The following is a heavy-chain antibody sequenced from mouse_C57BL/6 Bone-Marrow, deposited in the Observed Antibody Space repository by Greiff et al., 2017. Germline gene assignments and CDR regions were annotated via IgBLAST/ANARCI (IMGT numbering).Heavy chain of an antibody. CDR3: ARKWGLGPYAMDY. Sequence: EVHLVESGAELVKPGASVKLSCTASGFNIKDYYMHWVKQRTEQGLEWIGRIDPEDGETKYAPKFQGKGTITADTSSNAAYLQLSSLTSEDTAVYYCARKWGLGPYAMDYWGQGTSVTVSS. CDR2: IDPEDGET. CDR1: GFNIKDYY. V-gene: IGHV14-2*01. J-gene: IGHJ4*01. D-gene: IGHD4-1*01.